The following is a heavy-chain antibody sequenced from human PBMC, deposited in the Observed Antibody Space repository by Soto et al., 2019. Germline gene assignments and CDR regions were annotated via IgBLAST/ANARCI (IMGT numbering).Heavy chain of an antibody. D-gene: IGHD3-22*01. CDR3: ARDLYDSSGPFYYYYYGMDG. Sequence: PGGSLRLSCAASGFTFSSYWMHWVRQAPGKGLVWVSRINSDGSSTSYADSVKGRFTISRDNAKNTLYLQMNSLRAEDTAVYYCARDLYDSSGPFYYYYYGMDGWGQGTTVTVSS. V-gene: IGHV3-74*01. J-gene: IGHJ6*02. CDR2: INSDGSST. CDR1: GFTFSSYW.